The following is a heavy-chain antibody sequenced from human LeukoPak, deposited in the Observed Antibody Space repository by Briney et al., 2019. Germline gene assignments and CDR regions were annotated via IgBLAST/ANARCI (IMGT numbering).Heavy chain of an antibody. CDR3: ARLAVAARCFDY. CDR2: IYYSGST. D-gene: IGHD6-6*01. Sequence: SETLSLTXTVSGGSISSSSYYWSWLRQPPGRGLEWIGSIYYSGSTYYNPSLKSRVTISVDTSKNQFSLKLSSVTAADTAVYYCARLAVAARCFDYWGQGTLVTVSS. J-gene: IGHJ4*02. V-gene: IGHV4-39*01. CDR1: GGSISSSSYY.